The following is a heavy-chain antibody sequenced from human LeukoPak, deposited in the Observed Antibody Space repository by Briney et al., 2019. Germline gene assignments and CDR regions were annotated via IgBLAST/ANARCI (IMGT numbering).Heavy chain of an antibody. CDR3: AREGGYSYALDY. D-gene: IGHD5-18*01. CDR2: ISYDGSNK. V-gene: IGHV3-30*04. Sequence: GGSLRLSCAASGFTFSSYAMHWVRQAPGKGLEWVAVISYDGSNKYYADSVKGRFTISRDNSKNTLYLQMNSLRAEDTAVYYCAREGGYSYALDYWGQGTLVTVSS. CDR1: GFTFSSYA. J-gene: IGHJ4*02.